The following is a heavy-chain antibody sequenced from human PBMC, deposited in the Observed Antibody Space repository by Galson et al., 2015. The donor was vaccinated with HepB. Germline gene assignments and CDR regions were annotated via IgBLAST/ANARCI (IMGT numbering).Heavy chain of an antibody. CDR3: ATLAAAGNLGGNWFDP. CDR2: ISYDGSNK. J-gene: IGHJ5*02. V-gene: IGHV3-30*04. CDR1: GFTFSSYA. Sequence: SLRLSCAASGFTFSSYAMHWVRQAPGKGLEWVAVISYDGSNKYYADSVEGRFTISRDNSKNTLYLQMNSLRAEDTAVYYCATLAAAGNLGGNWFDPWGQGTLVTVSS. D-gene: IGHD6-13*01.